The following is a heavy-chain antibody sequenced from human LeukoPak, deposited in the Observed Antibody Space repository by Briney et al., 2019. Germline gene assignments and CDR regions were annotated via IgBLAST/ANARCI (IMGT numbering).Heavy chain of an antibody. D-gene: IGHD6-19*01. V-gene: IGHV3-7*01. CDR1: GFTFSSYW. CDR2: IKQDGSEK. CDR3: ARDRTIAVAGMGYYYYMDV. J-gene: IGHJ6*03. Sequence: GGSLRLSCAASGFTFSSYWMSWVRQAPGKGLEWVANIKQDGSEKYYVDSVKGRFTISRDNAKNSLYLQMNSLRAEDTAVYYCARDRTIAVAGMGYYYYMDVWGKRTTVTVSS.